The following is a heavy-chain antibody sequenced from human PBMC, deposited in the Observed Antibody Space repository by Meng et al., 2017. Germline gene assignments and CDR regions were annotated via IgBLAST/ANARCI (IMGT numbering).Heavy chain of an antibody. V-gene: IGHV4-30-4*01. D-gene: IGHD2-2*02. Sequence: QVQFQESGPRLVRPSQTLSLTCTVSGASISSAVFWIWIRQPPGKDLEWIGYISYSGATHYNPSLKSRLTISVDTAKNQFSLSLSSVTAADTAVYYCARVVGDCASCYKGWFDPWGQGTLVTVSS. J-gene: IGHJ5*02. CDR1: GASISSAVF. CDR2: ISYSGAT. CDR3: ARVVGDCASCYKGWFDP.